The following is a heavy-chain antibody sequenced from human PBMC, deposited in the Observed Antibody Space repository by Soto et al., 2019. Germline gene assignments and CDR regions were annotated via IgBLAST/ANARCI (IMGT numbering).Heavy chain of an antibody. CDR2: IKTDGSEK. CDR1: GFTFYSHW. CDR3: SRIRDGGAYDI. V-gene: IGHV3-7*05. D-gene: IGHD3-16*01. Sequence: EVQLVESGGGLVQPGGPLRLSCVATGFTFYSHWMTWVRQAPGKGLGWVANIKTDGSEKNYVDSVKGRFIISRDNAKNSLYLQMNSLRAEDTAVYYCSRIRDGGAYDIWGQGTLVTVSS. J-gene: IGHJ3*02.